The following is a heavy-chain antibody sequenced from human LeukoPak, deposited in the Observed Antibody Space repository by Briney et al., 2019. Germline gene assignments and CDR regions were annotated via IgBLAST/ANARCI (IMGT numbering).Heavy chain of an antibody. D-gene: IGHD3-3*01. CDR3: ARVRDDYFFDY. CDR2: IHYIGNT. CDR1: GDSITTSGYY. V-gene: IGHV4-31*03. J-gene: IGHJ4*02. Sequence: SETLSLTCTVSGDSITTSGYYWSWIRRHPGAGLEWIAYIHYIGNTYYNPSLESRVTMSIDTSSNQFTLNVASVTAADTAVYFCARVRDDYFFDYWGQGILVTVSS.